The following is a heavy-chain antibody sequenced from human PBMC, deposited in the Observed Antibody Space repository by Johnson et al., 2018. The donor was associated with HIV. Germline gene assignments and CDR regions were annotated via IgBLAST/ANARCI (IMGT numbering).Heavy chain of an antibody. J-gene: IGHJ3*02. V-gene: IGHV3-7*01. Sequence: VQLVESGGGLVQPGGSLRLSCAASGFTFSSYWMSWVRQAPGKGLEWVANIKQDGSEKSYVDSVKGRFTISRDNAKTSLYLQMNSLRAEDTAVYYCARDLGYNFWSGYRDDAFDIWGQGTMVTVSS. D-gene: IGHD3-3*01. CDR3: ARDLGYNFWSGYRDDAFDI. CDR2: IKQDGSEK. CDR1: GFTFSSYW.